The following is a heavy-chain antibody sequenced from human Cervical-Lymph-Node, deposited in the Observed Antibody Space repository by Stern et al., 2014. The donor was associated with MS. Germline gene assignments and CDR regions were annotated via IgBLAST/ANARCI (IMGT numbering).Heavy chain of an antibody. Sequence: QVQLQESGPGLVKPSQTLSLTCTVSGGSISNGSYYWSWIRQPAGKGLEWIGRLYPRGSTNYSPSLKSRVLISIDMSRNQFSLKLSSVTAADTAVYFCARSSSGSYWFDPWGQGTLVTVSS. D-gene: IGHD3-10*01. CDR1: GGSISNGSYY. J-gene: IGHJ5*02. CDR2: LYPRGST. V-gene: IGHV4-61*02. CDR3: ARSSSGSYWFDP.